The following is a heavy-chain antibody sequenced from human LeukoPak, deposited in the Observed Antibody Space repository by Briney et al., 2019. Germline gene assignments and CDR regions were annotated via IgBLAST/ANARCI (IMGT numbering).Heavy chain of an antibody. CDR1: GFTFSNAW. V-gene: IGHV3-74*01. J-gene: IGHJ4*02. Sequence: PGGSLRLSCAASGFTFSNAWMSWVRHAPGKGLVWVSRINSDGSSTSYADSVKGRFTISRDNAKNTLYLQMNSLRAEDTAVYYCAKDPPRYFYDNSGYDWGQGTLVTVSS. CDR3: AKDPPRYFYDNSGYD. D-gene: IGHD3-22*01. CDR2: INSDGSST.